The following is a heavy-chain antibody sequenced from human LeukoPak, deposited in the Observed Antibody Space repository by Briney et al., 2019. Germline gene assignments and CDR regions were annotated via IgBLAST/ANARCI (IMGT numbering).Heavy chain of an antibody. J-gene: IGHJ6*03. D-gene: IGHD2/OR15-2a*01. CDR2: ICSDGETL. V-gene: IGHV3-48*01. Sequence: PGGSLRLSCEVSGLIFSNETLNWARQAPGKGLEWVSYICSDGETLYYADAVRGRITMSRDNARNSMYLQMNSLRAEDTAVYYCARLKRAISVENLPMGNKEIRYYYYMDVWGKGTTVTVSS. CDR1: GLIFSNET. CDR3: ARLKRAISVENLPMGNKEIRYYYYMDV.